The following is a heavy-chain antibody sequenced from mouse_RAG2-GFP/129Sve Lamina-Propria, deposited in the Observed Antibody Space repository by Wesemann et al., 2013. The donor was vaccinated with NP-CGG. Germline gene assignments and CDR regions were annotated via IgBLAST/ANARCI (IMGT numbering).Heavy chain of an antibody. CDR3: ARWGTVVATPFDY. Sequence: GAELVKPGASVKMSCKASGYTFTSYWITWVKQRPGQGLEWIGDIYPGSGSTNYNEKFKSKATLTVDTSSSTAYMQLSSLTSEDSAVYYCARWGTVVATPFDYWGQGTTLTVSS. CDR2: IYPGSGST. CDR1: GYTFTSYW. D-gene: IGHD1-1*01. V-gene: IGHV1-55*01. J-gene: IGHJ2*01.